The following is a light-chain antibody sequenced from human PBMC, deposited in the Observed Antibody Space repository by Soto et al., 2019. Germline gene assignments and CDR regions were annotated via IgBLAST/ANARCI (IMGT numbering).Light chain of an antibody. CDR2: EVS. Sequence: DSVVTQTPLSLSVTPGQPPSSSCKSSQSLLHTNGKTYLYCYLQRPGQPPQPLIYEVSTRFSGVPERFSGRGSGTDFTLKISRXEAEDVGVYYCMQSVQLPLTFGGGTKVDIK. CDR3: MQSVQLPLT. CDR1: QSLLHTNGKTY. J-gene: IGKJ4*01. V-gene: IGKV2D-29*01.